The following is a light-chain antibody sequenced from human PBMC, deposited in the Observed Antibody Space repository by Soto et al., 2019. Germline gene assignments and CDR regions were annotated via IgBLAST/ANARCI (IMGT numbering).Light chain of an antibody. CDR3: QHYYSYPPGT. Sequence: AIRMTQSPSSLSASTGDRVTITCRASQGISSYLAWYQQKPGKAPKLLIYAASTLQSGVPSRFCGSGSGSDVTLTISCLQSEDFATYYCQHYYSYPPGTFGGGTKVEIK. CDR1: QGISSY. CDR2: AAS. J-gene: IGKJ4*01. V-gene: IGKV1-8*01.